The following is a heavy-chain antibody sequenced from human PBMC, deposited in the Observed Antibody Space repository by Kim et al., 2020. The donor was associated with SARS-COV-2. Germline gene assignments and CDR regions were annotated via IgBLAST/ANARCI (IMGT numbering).Heavy chain of an antibody. J-gene: IGHJ3*02. Sequence: SLKSRVTISVDTSKTLFSLKLSTVTAADTAVYYCARGLYDILTGYDAFDIWGQGTMVTVSS. V-gene: IGHV4-34*01. CDR3: ARGLYDILTGYDAFDI. D-gene: IGHD3-9*01.